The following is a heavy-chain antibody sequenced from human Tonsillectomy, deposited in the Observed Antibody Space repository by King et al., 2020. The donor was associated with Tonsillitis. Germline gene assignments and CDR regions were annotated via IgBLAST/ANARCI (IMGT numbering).Heavy chain of an antibody. CDR3: ASVIAVAGFYFYHGMDV. CDR1: GFRFSDYY. J-gene: IGHJ6*02. Sequence: VQLVESGGGLVKPGGSLRLSCAASGFRFSDYYMSWIRQAPGKGLEWLSYISSSGSTIYYADSVKGRFTISRDNAKNSLYLQMNSLRVEDTAVYYCASVIAVAGFYFYHGMDVWGQGTTVTVSS. V-gene: IGHV3-11*01. CDR2: ISSSGSTI. D-gene: IGHD6-19*01.